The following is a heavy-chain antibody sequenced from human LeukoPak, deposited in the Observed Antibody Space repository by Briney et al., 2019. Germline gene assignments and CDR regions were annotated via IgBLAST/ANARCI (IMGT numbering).Heavy chain of an antibody. Sequence: GGSLRLSCAASGFTFSSYAMHWVRQAPGKGLEWVAVISYDGSNKYYADSVKGRFTISRDNSKNTLYLQMNSLRAEDTAVYYCAREIAGYCSRTSCYKGGYWGQGTLVTVSS. D-gene: IGHD2-2*02. V-gene: IGHV3-30-3*01. CDR2: ISYDGSNK. J-gene: IGHJ4*02. CDR3: AREIAGYCSRTSCYKGGY. CDR1: GFTFSSYA.